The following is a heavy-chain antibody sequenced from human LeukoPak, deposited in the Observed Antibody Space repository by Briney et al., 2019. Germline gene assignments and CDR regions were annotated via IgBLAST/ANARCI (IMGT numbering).Heavy chain of an antibody. V-gene: IGHV1-18*01. CDR1: GYTFTSYG. Sequence: GASVKVSCKASGYTFTSYGISWVRQAPGQGLEWMGWISAYNGNTNYAQKLQGRVTMTTDTSTSTAYMELRSLRSDDTAVYYCARAVVVVAATRDQKYFDYWGQGTLVTVSS. CDR2: ISAYNGNT. D-gene: IGHD2-15*01. J-gene: IGHJ4*02. CDR3: ARAVVVVAATRDQKYFDY.